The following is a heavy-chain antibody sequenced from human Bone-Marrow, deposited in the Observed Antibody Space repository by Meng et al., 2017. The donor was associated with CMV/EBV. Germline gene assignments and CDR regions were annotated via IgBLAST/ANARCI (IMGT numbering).Heavy chain of an antibody. Sequence: GESLKISCAASGFTFRSYSMNWVRQAPGKGLEWVSSISSSSSYIYYADSVKGRFTISRDNAKNSLYLQMNSLRAEDTAVYYCAREYSGSYYVNYYYYGMDVWGQGTTVTVSS. CDR3: AREYSGSYYVNYYYYGMDV. D-gene: IGHD1-26*01. J-gene: IGHJ6*02. CDR1: GFTFRSYS. V-gene: IGHV3-21*01. CDR2: ISSSSSYI.